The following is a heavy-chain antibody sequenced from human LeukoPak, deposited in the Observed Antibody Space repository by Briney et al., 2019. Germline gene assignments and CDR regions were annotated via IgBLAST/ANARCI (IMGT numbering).Heavy chain of an antibody. CDR2: INHSGST. J-gene: IGHJ3*02. CDR3: ARAITITMIVVVITRADAFDI. Sequence: PSETLSLTCAVSGASIGSSHWWSWVRQPPRKGLEWIGEINHSGSTNYNPSLKSRVTISVDTSKNQFSLKLSSVTAADTAVYYCARAITITMIVVVITRADAFDIWGQGTMVTVSS. CDR1: GASIGSSHW. V-gene: IGHV4-4*02. D-gene: IGHD3-22*01.